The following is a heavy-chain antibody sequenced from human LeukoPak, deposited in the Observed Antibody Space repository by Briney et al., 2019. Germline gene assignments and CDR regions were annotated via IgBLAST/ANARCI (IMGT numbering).Heavy chain of an antibody. CDR1: GFTFSDYS. CDR2: IGISSGNT. D-gene: IGHD5-24*01. Sequence: GRSLRLSCAASGFTFSDYSMNWVRQAPGKGLEWISYIGISSGNTKYADSVKGRFTISGDKAKNSLYLQMNSLRVEDTAVYHCARDYKYAFDNWGQGTLVTVSS. V-gene: IGHV3-48*01. J-gene: IGHJ4*02. CDR3: ARDYKYAFDN.